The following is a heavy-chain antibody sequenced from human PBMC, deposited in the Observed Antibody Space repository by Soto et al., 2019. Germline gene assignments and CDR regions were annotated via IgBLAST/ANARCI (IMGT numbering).Heavy chain of an antibody. J-gene: IGHJ6*02. D-gene: IGHD6-6*01. CDR3: ARGRVAARPPLYYYYYGMDV. CDR2: IDHSGYT. Sequence: SETLSLTCAVYGGSFSGYYWNWIRQPPGKGLEWIGEIDHSGYTNYNPSLKSRVTISVDTSKNQFSLRLTSVTAADTAVYYCARGRVAARPPLYYYYYGMDVWGQGTTVTVSS. CDR1: GGSFSGYY. V-gene: IGHV4-34*01.